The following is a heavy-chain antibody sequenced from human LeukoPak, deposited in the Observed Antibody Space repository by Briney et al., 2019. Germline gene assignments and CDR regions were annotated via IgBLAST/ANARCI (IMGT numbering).Heavy chain of an antibody. CDR2: IRSKANSYVT. CDR1: GFTFSGSA. D-gene: IGHD2/OR15-2a*01. J-gene: IGHJ4*02. CDR3: FLQGTKVDY. Sequence: GVSLRLSCAASGFTFSGSAMHWVRQASGKGREGGCHIRSKANSYVTAYAASVKGRFTISRDDSKNTAYLQMNSLKTEDTAVYYCFLQGTKVDYWGQGTLVTVSS. V-gene: IGHV3-73*01.